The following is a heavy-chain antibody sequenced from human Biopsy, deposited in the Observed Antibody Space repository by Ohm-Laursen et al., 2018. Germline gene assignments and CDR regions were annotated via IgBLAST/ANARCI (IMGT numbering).Heavy chain of an antibody. CDR3: TRDTTYYAGTTYYDALDV. CDR1: GFTFSSYG. CDR2: IKRDGSQS. D-gene: IGHD2/OR15-2a*01. V-gene: IGHV3-7*01. Sequence: SLRLSCAASGFTFSSYGMHWVRQAPGKGLEWVANIKRDGSQSNHADSVKGRFTISRDNAKNSLYLQMNSLRAEDTAVYYCTRDTTYYAGTTYYDALDVWGQGTTVTVS. J-gene: IGHJ3*01.